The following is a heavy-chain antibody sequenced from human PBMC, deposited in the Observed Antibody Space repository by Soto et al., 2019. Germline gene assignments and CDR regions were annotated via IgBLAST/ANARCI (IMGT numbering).Heavy chain of an antibody. CDR1: GGSISSSIYY. CDR3: ARHDYSNYAGWFDP. V-gene: IGHV4-39*01. CDR2: IYYSGST. Sequence: SETLSLTCTVSGGSISSSIYYWGWIRHPPGKGLEWIGSIYYSGSTYYNPSLKSRVTISVDTSKNQFSLKLTSVTAADTAVYYSARHDYSNYAGWFDPWGQGTLVTVSS. D-gene: IGHD4-4*01. J-gene: IGHJ5*02.